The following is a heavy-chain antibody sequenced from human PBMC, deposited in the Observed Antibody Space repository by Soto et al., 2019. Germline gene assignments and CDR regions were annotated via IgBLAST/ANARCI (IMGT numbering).Heavy chain of an antibody. CDR3: ARDMGPTSIAAAEGPYYYGMDV. CDR1: GGSISSYY. J-gene: IGHJ6*02. CDR2: IYTSGST. Sequence: SETLSLTCTVSGGSISSYYWSWIRQPAGKGLEWIGRIYTSGSTNYNPSLKSRVTMSVDTSKSQFSLKLSSVTAADTAVYYCARDMGPTSIAAAEGPYYYGMDVWGQGTTVTVSS. V-gene: IGHV4-4*07. D-gene: IGHD6-13*01.